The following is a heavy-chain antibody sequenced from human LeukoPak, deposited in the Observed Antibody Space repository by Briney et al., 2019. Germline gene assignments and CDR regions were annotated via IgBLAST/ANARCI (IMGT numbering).Heavy chain of an antibody. J-gene: IGHJ5*02. V-gene: IGHV4-4*02. D-gene: IGHD3-3*01. CDR1: GGSISSSNW. CDR3: ARGRFLEWLYWFDP. Sequence: PSGTLSLTCAVSGGSISSSNWWSWVRQPPGKGLEWIGEIYHSGSTNYNPSLKSRVTISADTSKNQFSLKLSSVTAADTAVYYCARGRFLEWLYWFDPWGQGTLVTVSS. CDR2: IYHSGST.